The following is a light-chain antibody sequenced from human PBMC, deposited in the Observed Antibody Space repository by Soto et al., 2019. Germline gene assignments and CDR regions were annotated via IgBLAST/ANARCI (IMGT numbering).Light chain of an antibody. J-gene: IGKJ4*01. CDR3: QQYDSSPRS. CDR1: QSVSGSY. CDR2: GAS. Sequence: EIVLTQSPCTLSLSPGERATLSCRASQSVSGSYLAWYQHKPGQSPRLLIYGASRRATGIPDRFSGSGSGTDFTLTISRLEPEDFAVYFCQQYDSSPRSLGGGTKVDIK. V-gene: IGKV3-20*01.